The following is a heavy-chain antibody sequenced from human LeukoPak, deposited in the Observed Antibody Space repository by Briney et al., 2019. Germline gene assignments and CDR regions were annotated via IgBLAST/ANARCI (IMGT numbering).Heavy chain of an antibody. D-gene: IGHD3-10*02. Sequence: PGGSLRLSCAASGFTFSSYEMNWVRQAPGKGLEWVSYISSSGSTIYYADSVKGRFTISRANAKNSLYLQMNILRADATAVYYCAELGINMIGGVWGKGTTVTISS. CDR1: GFTFSSYE. CDR3: AELGINMIGGV. CDR2: ISSSGSTI. J-gene: IGHJ6*04. V-gene: IGHV3-48*03.